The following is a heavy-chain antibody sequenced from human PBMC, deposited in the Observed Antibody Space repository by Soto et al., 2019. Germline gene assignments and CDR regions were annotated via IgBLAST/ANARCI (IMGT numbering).Heavy chain of an antibody. Sequence: PGGSLRLSCAASGFTFSSYGMHWVRQAPGKGLEWVAVISYDGSNKYNADSVKGRFTISRDNSKNTLYLQMNSLRAEDTAVYYCAKDMPWFDPWGQGTLVTVSS. CDR1: GFTFSSYG. CDR2: ISYDGSNK. V-gene: IGHV3-30*18. D-gene: IGHD2-2*01. J-gene: IGHJ5*02. CDR3: AKDMPWFDP.